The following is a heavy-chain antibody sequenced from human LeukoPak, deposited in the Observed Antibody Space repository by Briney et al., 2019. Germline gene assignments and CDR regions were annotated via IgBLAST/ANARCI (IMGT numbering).Heavy chain of an antibody. V-gene: IGHV1-18*01. Sequence: ASVKVSCKGSGYTFTSYGVSCVRQAPGQGLEWMGWISAYNGNTNYAQNLQGRVTMTTDTSTSTAYMELRSLRSDDTAVYYCARGIPAYYFDYWGQGTLVTVSS. D-gene: IGHD2-2*01. CDR1: GYTFTSYG. J-gene: IGHJ4*02. CDR3: ARGIPAYYFDY. CDR2: ISAYNGNT.